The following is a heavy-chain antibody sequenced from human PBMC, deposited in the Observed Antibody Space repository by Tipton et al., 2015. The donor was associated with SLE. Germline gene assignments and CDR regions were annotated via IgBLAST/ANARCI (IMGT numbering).Heavy chain of an antibody. CDR2: ISGSGTTI. V-gene: IGHV3-11*01. CDR1: GFTFSDFY. Sequence: SLRLSCAASGFTFSDFYMTWIRQAPGKGLEWLSYISGSGTTIYYADSVKGRFTISRDNAKNSLYVQMSSLRAEDTAVYYCAKGLVGTAFADWGQGTLVTVSS. CDR3: AKGLVGTAFAD. D-gene: IGHD2-8*02. J-gene: IGHJ4*02.